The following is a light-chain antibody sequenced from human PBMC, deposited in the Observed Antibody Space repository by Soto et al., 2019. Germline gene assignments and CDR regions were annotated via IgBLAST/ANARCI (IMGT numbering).Light chain of an antibody. Sequence: EIVLTQSPGTLSLSPGERATLSCRASESVTRYLAWYQQKPGQAPRLLIYDTSNRATGIPARFSGSGSGTAFTLTISSLEAEDFAVYYCQQRANWPSTFGQGTKLEIK. V-gene: IGKV3-11*01. CDR1: ESVTRY. J-gene: IGKJ2*01. CDR2: DTS. CDR3: QQRANWPST.